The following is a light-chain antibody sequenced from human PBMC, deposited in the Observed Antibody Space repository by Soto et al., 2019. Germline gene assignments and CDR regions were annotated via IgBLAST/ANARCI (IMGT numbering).Light chain of an antibody. CDR3: ASWDDSLSGSYV. CDR1: SSNIGSNY. V-gene: IGLV1-47*01. CDR2: RDV. J-gene: IGLJ1*01. Sequence: QSVLTQPPSASGTPGQRVTISCSGSSSNIGSNYVYWYQQLPGTAPKLLMYRDVKRPSGVPDRFSGSKSGTSASLAISGLRSEGEADYYCASWDDSLSGSYVFGTGTKLTVL.